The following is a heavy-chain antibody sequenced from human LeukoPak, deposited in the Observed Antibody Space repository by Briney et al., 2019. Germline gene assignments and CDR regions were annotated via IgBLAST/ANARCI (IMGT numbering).Heavy chain of an antibody. Sequence: PSETLSLTCAVSGGSISSGGHSWSWIRQPPGKGLEWIGYIYHSGSTYYNPSLKSRVTISVDRSKNQFSLKLSSLTAADTAVYYCARGMLDWGQGTLVTVSS. J-gene: IGHJ4*02. V-gene: IGHV4-30-2*01. CDR3: ARGMLD. CDR2: IYHSGST. CDR1: GGSISSGGHS. D-gene: IGHD3-10*02.